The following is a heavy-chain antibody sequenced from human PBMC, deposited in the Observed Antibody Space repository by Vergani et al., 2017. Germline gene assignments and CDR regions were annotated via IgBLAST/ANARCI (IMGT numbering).Heavy chain of an antibody. CDR3: ARLPGVTTPFDY. Sequence: EVQLVESGGGLVQPGGSLRLSCAASGITFSSYWMSWVRQAPGKGLELVANIKQDGSEKYYVDSVKGRFTISRDNAKNSLYLQMNSLRAEDTAVYYCARLPGVTTPFDYWGQGTLVTVSS. CDR2: IKQDGSEK. V-gene: IGHV3-7*01. CDR1: GITFSSYW. J-gene: IGHJ4*02. D-gene: IGHD4-17*01.